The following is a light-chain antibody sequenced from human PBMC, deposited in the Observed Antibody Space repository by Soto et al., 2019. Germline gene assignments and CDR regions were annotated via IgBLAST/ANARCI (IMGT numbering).Light chain of an antibody. CDR1: SSDVGGYDY. Sequence: QSALTQPPSASGSPGQSVTISCTGTSSDVGGYDYVSWYQQHPGKAPKLMIYGVTKRPSGVPDRFSGSKSGNTASLTVSGLQAEDEADYYCSSHAGSINVVFGGGTKLTVL. J-gene: IGLJ2*01. CDR3: SSHAGSINVV. V-gene: IGLV2-8*01. CDR2: GVT.